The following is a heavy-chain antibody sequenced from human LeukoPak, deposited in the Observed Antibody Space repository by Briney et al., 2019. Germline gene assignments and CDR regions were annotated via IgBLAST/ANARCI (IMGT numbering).Heavy chain of an antibody. V-gene: IGHV3-21*01. J-gene: IGHJ4*02. Sequence: GGSLRLSCAASGFTFSSYSMNWVRQAPRKGLEWVSSISSSSSSYIYYADSVKGRFTTSRDNAKNSLYLQMNSLRAEDTAVYYCARVSCSSTSCYEELDYWGQGTLVADSS. D-gene: IGHD2-2*01. CDR2: ISSSSSSYI. CDR1: GFTFSSYS. CDR3: ARVSCSSTSCYEELDY.